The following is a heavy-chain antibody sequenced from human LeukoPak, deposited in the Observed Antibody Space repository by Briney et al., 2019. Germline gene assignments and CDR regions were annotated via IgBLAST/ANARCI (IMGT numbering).Heavy chain of an antibody. CDR3: ARDPNRYGFDY. V-gene: IGHV4-34*01. J-gene: IGHJ4*02. Sequence: SEILSLTCAVYGGSFSGYYWSWIRQPPGKGLEWIGEINHSGSTNYNPSLKSRVTISVDTSKNQFSLKLSSVTAADTAVYYCARDPNRYGFDYWGQETLVTVSS. CDR2: INHSGST. D-gene: IGHD1-14*01. CDR1: GGSFSGYY.